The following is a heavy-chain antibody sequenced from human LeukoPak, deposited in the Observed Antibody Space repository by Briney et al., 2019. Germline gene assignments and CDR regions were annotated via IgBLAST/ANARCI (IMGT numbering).Heavy chain of an antibody. J-gene: IGHJ4*02. V-gene: IGHV3-11*04. CDR1: GFTFSDYY. Sequence: GGSLRLSCAASGFTFSDYYMNWVRQAPGRGLEWVSYISSGASTIYYADSVKGRFTISRDNAKNSLYLQMNSLRAEDTAVYYCAKNWGSLDYWGPGTLVTVSS. CDR2: ISSGASTI. CDR3: AKNWGSLDY. D-gene: IGHD7-27*01.